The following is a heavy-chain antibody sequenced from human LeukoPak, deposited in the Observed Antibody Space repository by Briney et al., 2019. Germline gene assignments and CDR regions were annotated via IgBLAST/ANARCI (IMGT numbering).Heavy chain of an antibody. V-gene: IGHV1-69*04. CDR1: GGTFSSYA. D-gene: IGHD3-10*01. CDR3: ARNYYGSGSYRGGLLYYFDY. J-gene: IGHJ4*02. CDR2: IIPILGIA. Sequence: SVKVSCKASGGTFSSYAISWVRQAPGQGLEWVGRIIPILGIANYAQKFQGRVTITADKSTSTAYMELSSLRSEDTAVYYCARNYYGSGSYRGGLLYYFDYWGQGTLVTVSS.